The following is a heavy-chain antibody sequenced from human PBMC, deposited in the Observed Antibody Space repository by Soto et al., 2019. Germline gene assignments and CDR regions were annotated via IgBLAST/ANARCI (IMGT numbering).Heavy chain of an antibody. CDR3: ARGGDCSGGSCYSAAFDI. J-gene: IGHJ3*02. Sequence: QVQLQESGPGLVKPSQTLSLTCTVSGGSISSGGYYWSWIRQHPGKGLEWIGYIYYSGSTYYNPSLKRRVTISVDTSKNQFSLKLSSVTAADTAVYYCARGGDCSGGSCYSAAFDIWGQGTIVTVSS. CDR1: GGSISSGGYY. V-gene: IGHV4-31*03. CDR2: IYYSGST. D-gene: IGHD2-15*01.